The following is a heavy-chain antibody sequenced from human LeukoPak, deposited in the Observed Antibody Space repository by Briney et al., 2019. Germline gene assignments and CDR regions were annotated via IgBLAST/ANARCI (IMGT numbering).Heavy chain of an antibody. CDR1: GFTLSDYS. V-gene: IGHV3-21*01. CDR2: ISRSGKYR. J-gene: IGHJ4*02. CDR3: ARVYGGTGAAFDY. Sequence: PGGSLRLSCVASGFTLSDYSMTWVRQAPGKGLEWVSSISRSGKYRHDADSGEGRFTISRDNAKSSLYLDMTNLRAEDTAVYYCARVYGGTGAAFDYWGQGTLLTVSS. D-gene: IGHD4-23*01.